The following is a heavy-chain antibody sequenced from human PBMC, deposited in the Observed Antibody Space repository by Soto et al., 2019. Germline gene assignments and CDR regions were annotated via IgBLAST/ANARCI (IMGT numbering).Heavy chain of an antibody. CDR2: IYYRGNT. Sequence: QLQLQESGPGLVKPSETLSLTCSVSGDSINSDNYYWGWIRQPPGKGLEWIGSIYYRGNTYYNPSLKTRVTISLDKSKILSSLKLNSVTAADSAVYFCARLEGLATISYYFDYWGQGTLVTVSS. CDR1: GDSINSDNYY. V-gene: IGHV4-39*01. J-gene: IGHJ4*02. D-gene: IGHD3-9*01. CDR3: ARLEGLATISYYFDY.